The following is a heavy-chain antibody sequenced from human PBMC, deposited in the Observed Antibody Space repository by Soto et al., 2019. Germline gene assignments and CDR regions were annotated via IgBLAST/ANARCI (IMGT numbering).Heavy chain of an antibody. CDR1: GGTFSSYA. CDR3: ARPTLDVTISAVKYRTYYYCGMDV. CDR2: IIPIFGTA. D-gene: IGHD3-3*01. Sequence: QVQLVQSGAEVKKPGSSVKVSCKASGGTFSSYAISWVRQAPGQGLEWMGGIIPIFGTANYAQKFQGRVTITADESTSTAYMELSSLRSEDTAVYYCARPTLDVTISAVKYRTYYYCGMDVWGQGTTVTVSS. J-gene: IGHJ6*02. V-gene: IGHV1-69*01.